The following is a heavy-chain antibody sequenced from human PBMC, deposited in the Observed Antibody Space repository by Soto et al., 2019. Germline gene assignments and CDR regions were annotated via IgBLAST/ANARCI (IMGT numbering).Heavy chain of an antibody. Sequence: QVQLVESGGGLVKPGGSLRLSCAASGFTFSDFYMSWIRRAPGKGLEWISYISSGSTNIFYADSVKGRFTVSRDNAKNSVYLQMDSLRAEDTAVYYCARDRNAAGSDYWGQGTLVTVSS. V-gene: IGHV3-11*01. J-gene: IGHJ4*02. CDR1: GFTFSDFY. CDR3: ARDRNAAGSDY. D-gene: IGHD1-1*01. CDR2: ISSGSTNI.